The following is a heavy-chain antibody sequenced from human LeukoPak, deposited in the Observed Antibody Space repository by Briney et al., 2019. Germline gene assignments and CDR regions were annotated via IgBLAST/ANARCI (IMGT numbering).Heavy chain of an antibody. CDR1: GGSISNYY. J-gene: IGHJ4*02. D-gene: IGHD3-3*01. CDR2: IYYSGST. Sequence: KPSETLSLTCTVSGGSISNYYWSWIRQPPGKGLEWIGYIYYSGSTNYNPSLRSRVTISVDTSKNQFSLKLSSVTAADTAVYYCAGGPGNFWSGGPVYWGQGTLVTVSS. CDR3: AGGPGNFWSGGPVY. V-gene: IGHV4-59*12.